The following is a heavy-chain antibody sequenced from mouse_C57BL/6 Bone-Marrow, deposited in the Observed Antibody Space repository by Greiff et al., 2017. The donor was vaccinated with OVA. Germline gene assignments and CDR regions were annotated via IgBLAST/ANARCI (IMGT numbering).Heavy chain of an antibody. CDR1: EYEFPSHD. Sequence: EVKLMESGGGLVQPGESLKLSCESNEYEFPSHDMSWVRKTPEKRLELVTAINSDGGSTYYPDTMERRFIISRDNTKKTLYLQMSSLRSEDTALYYCARHENLLWLRPFAYWGQGTLVTVSA. CDR2: INSDGGST. D-gene: IGHD2-2*01. J-gene: IGHJ3*01. V-gene: IGHV5-2*01. CDR3: ARHENLLWLRPFAY.